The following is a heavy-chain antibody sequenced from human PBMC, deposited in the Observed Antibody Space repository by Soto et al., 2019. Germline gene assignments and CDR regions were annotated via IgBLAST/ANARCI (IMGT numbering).Heavy chain of an antibody. Sequence: QVQLQESGPGLVKPSETLSLTCNVSGDSMSKYYWSWVRQPAGKGLEWIGRIWTSGSTNYNPSLKSRFTMSIDTSNKHFSLDLTSVTAADTAVYYCARTVGAAYYFDFWGPGVLVTVSS. CDR3: ARTVGAAYYFDF. D-gene: IGHD3-16*01. J-gene: IGHJ4*02. CDR2: IWTSGST. V-gene: IGHV4-4*07. CDR1: GDSMSKYY.